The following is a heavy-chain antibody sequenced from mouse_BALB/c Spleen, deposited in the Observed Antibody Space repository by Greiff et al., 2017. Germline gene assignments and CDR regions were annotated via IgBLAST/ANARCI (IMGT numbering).Heavy chain of an antibody. CDR1: GYTFTDYE. Sequence: QVQLQQSGAELVRPGASVTLSCKASGYTFTDYEMHWVKQTPVHGLEWIGAIDPETGGTAYNQKFKGKATLTADKSSSTAYMELRSLTSEDSAVYYCTRHYYGYAYWGQGTLVTVSA. V-gene: IGHV1-15*01. CDR2: IDPETGGT. D-gene: IGHD1-2*01. CDR3: TRHYYGYAY. J-gene: IGHJ3*01.